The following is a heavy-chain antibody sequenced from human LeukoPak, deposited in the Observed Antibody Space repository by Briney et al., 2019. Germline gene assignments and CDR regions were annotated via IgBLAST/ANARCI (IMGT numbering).Heavy chain of an antibody. CDR2: ISAYNGNT. Sequence: ASVKVSCKASGYTFTSYGISWVRQAPGQGLEWMGWISAYNGNTNYAQKLQGRVTMTTDTSTSTAYMELRSLGSDDTAVYYCARDKQTYSSGWAQSFDYWGQGTLVTVSS. J-gene: IGHJ4*02. CDR3: ARDKQTYSSGWAQSFDY. CDR1: GYTFTSYG. V-gene: IGHV1-18*01. D-gene: IGHD6-19*01.